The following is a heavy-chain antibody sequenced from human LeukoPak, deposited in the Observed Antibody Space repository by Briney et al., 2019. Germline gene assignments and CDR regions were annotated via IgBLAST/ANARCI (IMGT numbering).Heavy chain of an antibody. CDR3: AKQAYDSPRTDFDY. J-gene: IGHJ4*02. CDR2: VSTSGGST. CDR1: GLTFSRYA. D-gene: IGHD3-22*01. V-gene: IGHV3-23*01. Sequence: GGSLRLSCAASGLTFSRYAMSWVRQAPGKGLEWVSGVSTSGGSTYYADSVKGRFTTSRDNSKNTLYLQMNSLRAEDTAIYYCAKQAYDSPRTDFDYWGQGTLVTVSS.